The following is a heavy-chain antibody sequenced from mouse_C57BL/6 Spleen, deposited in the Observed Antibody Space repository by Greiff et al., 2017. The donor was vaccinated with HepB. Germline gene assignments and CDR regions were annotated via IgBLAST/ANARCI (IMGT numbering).Heavy chain of an antibody. CDR1: GFTFSDYG. CDR3: ARHPYYYGSREYYAMDY. CDR2: ISNLAYRI. J-gene: IGHJ4*01. Sequence: EVQLMASGGGLVQPGGSLKLSCAASGFTFSDYGMAWVRQAPRKGPEWVAFISNLAYRIYYADTVTGRFTISRENAKTTLYLEMSSLRSEDTAMYYCARHPYYYGSREYYAMDYWGQGTSVTVSS. D-gene: IGHD1-1*01. V-gene: IGHV5-15*01.